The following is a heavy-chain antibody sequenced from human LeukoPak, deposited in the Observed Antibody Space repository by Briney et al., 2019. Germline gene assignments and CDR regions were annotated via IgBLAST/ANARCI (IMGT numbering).Heavy chain of an antibody. CDR2: ISGGAGTT. D-gene: IGHD3-22*01. CDR1: GFTFSSYA. CDR3: AKLSFVYYFDNSGYSHGAFGI. Sequence: GGSLRLSCAASGFTFSSYAMSWVRQAPGNGLEWVSGISGGAGTTSYADSVKGRFTISRDKSKNTLYLQMSSLRAEDTAVYYCAKLSFVYYFDNSGYSHGAFGIWGQGTMVTVSS. J-gene: IGHJ3*02. V-gene: IGHV3-23*01.